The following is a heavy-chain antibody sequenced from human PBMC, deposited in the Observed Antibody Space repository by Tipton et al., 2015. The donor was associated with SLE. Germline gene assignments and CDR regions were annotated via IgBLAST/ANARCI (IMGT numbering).Heavy chain of an antibody. CDR1: GFTFDDYA. J-gene: IGHJ4*02. Sequence: SLRLSCAASGFTFDDYAMHWVRQAPGKGLEWVSGISWNSGSIGYADSVKGRFTISRDNAKNSLYLQMNSLRAEDTAKYYCAILGASTTRNFEYWGQGTLVAVSS. V-gene: IGHV3-9*01. CDR2: ISWNSGSI. CDR3: AILGASTTRNFEY. D-gene: IGHD2-2*01.